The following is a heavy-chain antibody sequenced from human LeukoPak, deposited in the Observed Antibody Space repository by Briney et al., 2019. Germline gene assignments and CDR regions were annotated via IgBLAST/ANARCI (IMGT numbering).Heavy chain of an antibody. J-gene: IGHJ4*02. D-gene: IGHD3-22*01. CDR2: IYSGGST. CDR1: GFTVSSNY. Sequence: GGSLRLSCAASGFTVSSNYMIWVRQAPGKGLEWVSVIYSGGSTYYADSVKGRFTISRDNSKNTLYLQMNSLRAEDTAVYYCAGGTSNYYDSSGYLEPIDYWGQGTLVTVSS. V-gene: IGHV3-66*01. CDR3: AGGTSNYYDSSGYLEPIDY.